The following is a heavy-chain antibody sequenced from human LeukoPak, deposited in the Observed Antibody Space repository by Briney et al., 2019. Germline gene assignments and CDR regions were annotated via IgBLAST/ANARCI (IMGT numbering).Heavy chain of an antibody. D-gene: IGHD1-26*01. CDR2: IYHSGST. V-gene: IGHV4-30-2*01. Sequence: SSQTLSLTCAVSGGSISSGGYSWSWIRQPPGKGLEWIGYIYHSGSTYYNPSLKSRVTISVDRSKNQFSLKLSSVTAADTAVYYCARQMSGSLFDYWGQGTLVTVSS. CDR3: ARQMSGSLFDY. CDR1: GGSISSGGYS. J-gene: IGHJ4*02.